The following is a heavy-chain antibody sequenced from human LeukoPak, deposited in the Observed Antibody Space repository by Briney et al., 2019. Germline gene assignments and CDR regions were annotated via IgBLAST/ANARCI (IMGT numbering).Heavy chain of an antibody. CDR3: ARETTVVTPGRSDVFDI. J-gene: IGHJ3*02. V-gene: IGHV4-59*11. CDR1: GGSISSHY. CDR2: IYYSGST. D-gene: IGHD4-23*01. Sequence: SETLSLTCTVSGGSISSHYWNWIRQPPGKGLEWIGYIYYSGSTNYNPSLKSRVAISVDTSKNQFSLKLSSVTAADTAVYYCARETTVVTPGRSDVFDIWGQGTMVTVSS.